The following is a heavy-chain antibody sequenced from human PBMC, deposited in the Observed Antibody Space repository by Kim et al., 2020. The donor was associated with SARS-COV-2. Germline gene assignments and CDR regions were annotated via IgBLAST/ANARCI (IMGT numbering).Heavy chain of an antibody. V-gene: IGHV1-8*01. CDR2: VNLYSGNT. D-gene: IGHD2-15*01. CDR1: GYTSINYD. J-gene: IGHJ4*02. Sequence: ASVKVSCKTSGYTSINYDVNWVRQATGQGPEWMGWVNLYSGNTGFAQKFQGRLTMTRDTSIRTAYMELSSLRSEDTAVYYCVTGDTHCSGSSCYNYWGQGSLVTVSS. CDR3: VTGDTHCSGSSCYNY.